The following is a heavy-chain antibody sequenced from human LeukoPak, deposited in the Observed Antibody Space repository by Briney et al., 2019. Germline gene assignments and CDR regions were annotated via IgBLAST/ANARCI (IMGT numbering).Heavy chain of an antibody. V-gene: IGHV1-46*01. J-gene: IGHJ4*02. CDR3: ARGSYSSSWKTFDY. Sequence: ASVKVSCKASGYTFTSYGISWVRQAPGQGLEWMGMIIPSDGFTSYAQKFQGRVTMTRDMSTSTVYMELSSLRSDDTAMYYCARGSYSSSWKTFDYWGQGTLVTVSS. CDR2: IIPSDGFT. D-gene: IGHD6-13*01. CDR1: GYTFTSYG.